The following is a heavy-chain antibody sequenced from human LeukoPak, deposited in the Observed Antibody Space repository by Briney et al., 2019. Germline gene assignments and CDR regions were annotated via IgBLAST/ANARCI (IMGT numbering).Heavy chain of an antibody. D-gene: IGHD4-17*01. Sequence: SQTLSLTCTVSGGSISSGVYYWSWIRQHPGKGLEWIGYIYYSGSTYYNPSLKSRVTISVDTSKNQFSLKLSSVTAADTAVYYCARVYGVTTSFDYWGQGTLVTVSS. J-gene: IGHJ4*02. V-gene: IGHV4-31*03. CDR2: IYYSGST. CDR3: ARVYGVTTSFDY. CDR1: GGSISSGVYY.